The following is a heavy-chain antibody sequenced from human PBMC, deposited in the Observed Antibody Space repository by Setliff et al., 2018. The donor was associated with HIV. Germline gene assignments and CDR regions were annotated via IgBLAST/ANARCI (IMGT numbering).Heavy chain of an antibody. CDR2: IFYTGNT. CDR3: ARRGRDGVLIVLATGFDP. D-gene: IGHD2-8*01. Sequence: PSETLSLTCSVSGGSISSSTYYWGWIRQPPGKGLEWIGDIFYTGNTYYNPSLKSRVAISVDTSENQFSLKLNSVTAADTAVYYCARRGRDGVLIVLATGFDPWGQGTLVTVSS. J-gene: IGHJ5*02. CDR1: GGSISSSTYY. V-gene: IGHV4-39*01.